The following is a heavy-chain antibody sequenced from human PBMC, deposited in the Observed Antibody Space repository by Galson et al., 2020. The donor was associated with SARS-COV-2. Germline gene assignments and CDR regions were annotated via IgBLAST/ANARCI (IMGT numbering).Heavy chain of an antibody. CDR3: ARDAGIVVVPAARKDGMDV. D-gene: IGHD2-2*01. CDR2: IYTSGST. V-gene: IGHV4-4*07. J-gene: IGHJ6*02. Sequence: SQTLSLTCTVSGGSIRSYYWTWIRQPAGKGLEWIGRIYTSGSTNYNPSLKSRVTMSVDTSKNQFSLKLSSVTAADTAVYYCARDAGIVVVPAARKDGMDVWGQGTTVTVSS. CDR1: GGSIRSYY.